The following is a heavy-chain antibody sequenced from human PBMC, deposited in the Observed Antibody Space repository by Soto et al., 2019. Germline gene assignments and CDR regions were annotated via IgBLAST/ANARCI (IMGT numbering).Heavy chain of an antibody. CDR3: AKEARVRSPAGDHFDH. J-gene: IGHJ4*02. CDR2: IAVHDNT. D-gene: IGHD3-16*01. Sequence: GGCLRRSWAAAECSFTNYDSNLVRQAPGKGLEWVSAIAVHDNTYYADSVRGRFTISRDDSTNPVYLQMNRLRLDDTAVYYCAKEARVRSPAGDHFDHWAQGPLVTVSS. CDR1: ECSFTNYD. V-gene: IGHV3-23*01.